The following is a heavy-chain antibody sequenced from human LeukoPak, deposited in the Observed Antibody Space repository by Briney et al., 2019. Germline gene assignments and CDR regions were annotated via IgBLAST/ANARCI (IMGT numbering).Heavy chain of an antibody. CDR3: ARDPTAYGSGSYSARSFDY. D-gene: IGHD3-10*01. J-gene: IGHJ4*02. V-gene: IGHV6-1*01. CDR1: GDSVSSNSAA. Sequence: KTSQTLSLTCAISGDSVSSNSAAWNWIRQSPSRGLEWLGRTYYRSKWYNDYAVSVKSRITINPDTSKNQFSLQLNSVTPEDTAVYYCARDPTAYGSGSYSARSFDYWGQGTLVTVSP. CDR2: TYYRSKWYN.